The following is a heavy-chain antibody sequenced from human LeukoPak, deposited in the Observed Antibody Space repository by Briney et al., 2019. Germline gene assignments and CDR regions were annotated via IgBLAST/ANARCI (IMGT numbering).Heavy chain of an antibody. CDR3: AKDSLLQWLGGGPFDS. Sequence: HPGGSLRLSCAASGFTFSSYWMHWVRQAPGKGLVWVSRIITDGSSTTYADSVRGRFTISRDNAKNTLYLQMNSLRAEDTAVYYCAKDSLLQWLGGGPFDSWGQGTLVTVSS. CDR2: IITDGSST. CDR1: GFTFSSYW. D-gene: IGHD6-19*01. V-gene: IGHV3-74*01. J-gene: IGHJ4*02.